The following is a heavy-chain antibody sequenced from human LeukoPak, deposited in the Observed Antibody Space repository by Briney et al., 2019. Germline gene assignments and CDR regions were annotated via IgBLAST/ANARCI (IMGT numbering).Heavy chain of an antibody. D-gene: IGHD2-21*02. CDR3: ARVQVGPAECGGDCYLIYDY. CDR1: GFTFSSYG. Sequence: GGSLRLSCAASGFTFSSYGMHWVRQAPGKGLEWVGRTRNKANSYTTEYAASVKGRFTISRDDSKNSLYLQMNSLKTEDTAVYYCARVQVGPAECGGDCYLIYDYWGQGTLVTVSS. V-gene: IGHV3-72*01. CDR2: TRNKANSYTT. J-gene: IGHJ4*02.